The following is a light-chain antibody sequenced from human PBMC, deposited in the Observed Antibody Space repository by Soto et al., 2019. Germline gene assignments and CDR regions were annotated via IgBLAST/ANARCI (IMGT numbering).Light chain of an antibody. CDR3: QQYVSSPMYT. Sequence: EVVMKQSPATLSVSPGECATLSFSASQSVATYVAWYQQKPGQAPRLLIYDAFNRATGTPARFSGSGSGTDFTLTISRLEPEDFAVYFCQQYVSSPMYTFGQGTKVDIK. J-gene: IGKJ2*01. V-gene: IGKV3-20*01. CDR2: DAF. CDR1: QSVATY.